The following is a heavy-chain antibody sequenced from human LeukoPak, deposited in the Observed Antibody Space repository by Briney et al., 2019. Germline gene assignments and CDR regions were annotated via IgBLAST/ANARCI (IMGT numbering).Heavy chain of an antibody. D-gene: IGHD1-26*01. V-gene: IGHV6-1*01. J-gene: IGHJ4*02. CDR1: GDSVSNNSAA. Sequence: SQTLSLTCAISGDSVSNNSAAWSWIRQSPSRGLEWLGRTYHRSKWYNNYAVSLKSRITINPDTSKNHFTLQLNSVTPEDTAVYYCARSVGSPTSGFEHWGQGTLVTVSS. CDR2: TYHRSKWYN. CDR3: ARSVGSPTSGFEH.